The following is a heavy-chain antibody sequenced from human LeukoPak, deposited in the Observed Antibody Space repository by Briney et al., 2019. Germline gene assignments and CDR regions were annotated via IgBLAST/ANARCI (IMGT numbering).Heavy chain of an antibody. CDR1: GYTFTSYD. Sequence: ASVKVSCKASGYTFTSYDINWVRQATGQGLEWMGWMNPNSGNTGYAQKFQGRVTMTRNTSISTAYMELSSLRSEDTAVHYCARGSYDFWSGYFYYYGMDVWGQGTTVTVSS. D-gene: IGHD3-3*01. CDR2: MNPNSGNT. CDR3: ARGSYDFWSGYFYYYGMDV. J-gene: IGHJ6*02. V-gene: IGHV1-8*01.